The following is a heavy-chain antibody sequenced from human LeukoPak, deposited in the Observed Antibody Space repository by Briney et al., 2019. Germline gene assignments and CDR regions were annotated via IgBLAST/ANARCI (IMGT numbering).Heavy chain of an antibody. CDR2: ISSSSSTI. V-gene: IGHV3-48*02. D-gene: IGHD1-26*01. Sequence: GGSQRLSCAASGFTFSSYSMNWVRQAPGKGLEWVSYISSSSSTIYYADSVKGRFTISRDNAKNSLYLQMNSLRDEDTAVYYCARDLGSSVYYYGMDVWGQGTTVTVSS. J-gene: IGHJ6*02. CDR3: ARDLGSSVYYYGMDV. CDR1: GFTFSSYS.